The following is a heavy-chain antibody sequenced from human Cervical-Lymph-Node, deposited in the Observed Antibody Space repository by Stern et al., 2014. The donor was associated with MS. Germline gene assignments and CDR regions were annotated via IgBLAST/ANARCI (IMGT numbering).Heavy chain of an antibody. J-gene: IGHJ4*02. Sequence: VQLVQSGGGEVQSGGSLRLSCVASDLAFSRYWMNWVRPAPGKGLQGVANINQAGSEKYYVDSVKGRFTISRDNAKKSLYLQMNNLRSEDTAVYYCANGGTTWNWGQGTLVTVSS. V-gene: IGHV3-7*03. CDR2: INQAGSEK. CDR1: DLAFSRYW. D-gene: IGHD1-1*01. CDR3: ANGGTTWN.